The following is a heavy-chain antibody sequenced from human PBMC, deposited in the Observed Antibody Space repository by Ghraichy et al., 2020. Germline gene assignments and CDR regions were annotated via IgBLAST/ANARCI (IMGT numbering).Heavy chain of an antibody. CDR2: ISGSGGST. Sequence: LSLTCAASGFTFSSYAMSWVRQAPGKGLEWVSAISGSGGSTYYADSVKGRFTISRDNSKNTLYLQMNSLRAEDTAVYYCAKDPNRYREHYFDYWGQGTLVTVSS. J-gene: IGHJ4*02. CDR1: GFTFSSYA. V-gene: IGHV3-23*01. CDR3: AKDPNRYREHYFDY. D-gene: IGHD1-26*01.